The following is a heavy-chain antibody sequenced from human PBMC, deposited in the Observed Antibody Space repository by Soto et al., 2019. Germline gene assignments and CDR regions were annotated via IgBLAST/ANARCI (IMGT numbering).Heavy chain of an antibody. V-gene: IGHV1-3*01. CDR2: INAGNGNT. Sequence: LHWARHETKKRLEWMGWINAGNGNTKYSQKFQGRVTITRDTSASTAYMELSSLRSEDTAVYYCARAGQYYYDSSGYYDYWGQGTLVTVSS. D-gene: IGHD3-22*01. CDR3: ARAGQYYYDSSGYYDY. J-gene: IGHJ4*02.